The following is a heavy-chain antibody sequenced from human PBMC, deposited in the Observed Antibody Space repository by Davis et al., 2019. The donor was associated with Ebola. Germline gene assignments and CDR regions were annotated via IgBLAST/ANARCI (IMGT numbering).Heavy chain of an antibody. CDR2: IHNADIT. V-gene: IGHV3-53*01. J-gene: IGHJ4*02. CDR1: GFSVSANY. D-gene: IGHD3-16*01. CDR3: ARGGAFGENDL. Sequence: GESLKISCAASGFSVSANYMSWVRLAPGKGLECVALIHNADITYYADSVKGRFTISRDTFKNAVYLQMRGLTVEDTAVYYCARGGAFGENDLWGQGARVTVSS.